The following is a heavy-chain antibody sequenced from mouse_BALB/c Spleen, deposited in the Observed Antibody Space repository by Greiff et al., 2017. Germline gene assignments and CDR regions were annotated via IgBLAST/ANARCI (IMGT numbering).Heavy chain of an antibody. Sequence: VQLQQSGPELVKPGASVRISCKASGYTFTSYYIHWVKQRPGQGLEWIGWIYPGNVNTKYNEKFKGKATLTADKSSSTAYMQLSSLTSEDSAVYFCARSNLYAMDYWGQGTSVTVSS. J-gene: IGHJ4*01. CDR1: GYTFTSYY. CDR3: ARSNLYAMDY. CDR2: IYPGNVNT. V-gene: IGHV1S56*01.